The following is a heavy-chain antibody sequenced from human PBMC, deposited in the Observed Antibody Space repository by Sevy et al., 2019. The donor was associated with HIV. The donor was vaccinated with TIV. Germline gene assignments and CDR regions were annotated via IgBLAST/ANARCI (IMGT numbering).Heavy chain of an antibody. J-gene: IGHJ4*02. CDR2: INHSGST. CDR1: GGSFSGYY. CDR3: ARVKVAAEVDY. Sequence: SETLSLTCAVYGGSFSGYYWSWIRQPPGKGLEWIGEINHSGSTNYNPSLKSRVTISVDTSKNQFSLKLSSVTAADTAVYYCARVKVAAEVDYWGQGTLVTVSS. D-gene: IGHD6-13*01. V-gene: IGHV4-34*01.